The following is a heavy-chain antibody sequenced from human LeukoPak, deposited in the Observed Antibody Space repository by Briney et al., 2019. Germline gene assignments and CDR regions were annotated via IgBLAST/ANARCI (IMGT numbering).Heavy chain of an antibody. Sequence: SETLSLTCTVSGGSISSYYWSWIRQPPGKGLEWIGYIYTSGSTNYNPSLKSRVTISVDTSKNQFSLKLSSVTAADTAVYYCARHASGFAQYYFDYWGQGTLVTVFS. CDR3: ARHASGFAQYYFDY. D-gene: IGHD3-22*01. V-gene: IGHV4-4*09. J-gene: IGHJ4*02. CDR1: GGSISSYY. CDR2: IYTSGST.